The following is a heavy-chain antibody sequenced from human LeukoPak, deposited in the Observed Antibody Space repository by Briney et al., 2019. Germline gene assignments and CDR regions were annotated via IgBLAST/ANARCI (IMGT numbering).Heavy chain of an antibody. V-gene: IGHV3-21*01. CDR3: AREGEYCSGGSCADFDY. J-gene: IGHJ4*02. CDR2: ISITSSYI. D-gene: IGHD2-15*01. Sequence: GGSLRLSCAASGFTFSSYWMSWVRQAPGKGLEWVSSISITSSYIYYADSVKGRFTISRDNAKNSLYLQMNSLRAEDTAVYYCAREGEYCSGGSCADFDYWGQGSLVTVSS. CDR1: GFTFSSYW.